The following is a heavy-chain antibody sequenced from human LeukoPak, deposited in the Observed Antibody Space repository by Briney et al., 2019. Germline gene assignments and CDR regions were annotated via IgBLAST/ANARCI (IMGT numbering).Heavy chain of an antibody. V-gene: IGHV2-5*02. CDR2: IYWDDDK. D-gene: IGHD5-24*01. CDR1: GFSLSTSGVA. Sequence: SGPTLVNPTQTLTLTCTFSGFSLSTSGVAVGWIRQPPGKALEWLGLIYWDDDKRYSPSLKSALTITKDTSKNQVVLTMTNMDPVDTATYYCAHRRDGYNSLDYWGQGTLVTVSP. J-gene: IGHJ4*02. CDR3: AHRRDGYNSLDY.